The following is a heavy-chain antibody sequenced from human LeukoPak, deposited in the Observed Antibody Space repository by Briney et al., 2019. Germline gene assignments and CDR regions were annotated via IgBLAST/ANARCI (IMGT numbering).Heavy chain of an antibody. Sequence: LAGGSRRLSCAASGFIFSDYGMNWVRQVPGKGLEWVAVISYDGSNKYYADSVKGRFTISRDNSKNTLYLQMNSLRAEDTAVYYCAKDGSGSYLGAFDIWGQGTMVTVSS. CDR1: GFIFSDYG. D-gene: IGHD1-26*01. J-gene: IGHJ3*02. CDR2: ISYDGSNK. CDR3: AKDGSGSYLGAFDI. V-gene: IGHV3-30*18.